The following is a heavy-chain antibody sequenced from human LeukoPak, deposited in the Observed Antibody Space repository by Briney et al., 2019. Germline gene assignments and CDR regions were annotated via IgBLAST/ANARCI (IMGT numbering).Heavy chain of an antibody. CDR3: ARDRIVVVPAATYYYGMDV. CDR1: GGSISSYH. V-gene: IGHV4-59*13. J-gene: IGHJ6*04. D-gene: IGHD2-2*01. Sequence: SETLSLTCTVSGGSISSYHWSWIRQPPGKGLEWIGYIYYSGSTNYNPSLKSRVTISVDTSKNQFSLKLSSVTAADTAVYYCARDRIVVVPAATYYYGMDVWGKGTTVTVSS. CDR2: IYYSGST.